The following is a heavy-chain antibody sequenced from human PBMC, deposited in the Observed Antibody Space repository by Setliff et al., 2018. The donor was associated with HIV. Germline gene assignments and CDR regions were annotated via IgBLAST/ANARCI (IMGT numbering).Heavy chain of an antibody. V-gene: IGHV4-39*07. Sequence: SETLSLTCTVSGGSVGSSTYYWAWIRQPPGRGLEWIGSIYYTGNTKYNPSLESRVTFSIDTSENQFSLRLASGTAADTAIYYCARDDSIVLVPAIMRGDGFDFWGQGRMVTVSS. D-gene: IGHD2-2*01. CDR2: IYYTGNT. J-gene: IGHJ3*01. CDR1: GGSVGSSTYY. CDR3: ARDDSIVLVPAIMRGDGFDF.